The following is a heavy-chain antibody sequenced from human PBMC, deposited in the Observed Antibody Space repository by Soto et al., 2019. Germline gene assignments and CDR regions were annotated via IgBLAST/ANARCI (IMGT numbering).Heavy chain of an antibody. CDR3: ARNGEYSGYDWSF. D-gene: IGHD5-12*01. Sequence: VQLVQSGAEVKKPGSSVKVSCKASGGTFSSYTISWVRQAPGQGLEWMGRIIPILGIANYAQKFQGRVTITADKSTSTAYMELSSLRSEDTAVYYCARNGEYSGYDWSFWGQGTLVTVSS. CDR1: GGTFSSYT. CDR2: IIPILGIA. V-gene: IGHV1-69*02. J-gene: IGHJ4*02.